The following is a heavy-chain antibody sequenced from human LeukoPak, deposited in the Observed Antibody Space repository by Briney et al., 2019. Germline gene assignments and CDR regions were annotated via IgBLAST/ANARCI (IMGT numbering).Heavy chain of an antibody. V-gene: IGHV3-30*02. D-gene: IGHD2-2*01. CDR1: GFMFSDYG. J-gene: IGHJ4*02. CDR2: TQSDGIVE. CDR3: SREMGGYQLLKNFDF. Sequence: GGSLRLSCAASGFMFSDYGMHWVRHAPGKGPEWVAYTQSDGIVEIHADSVKGRFTTSRDNSKNTLSLQMNSLRIEDTAVYYCSREMGGYQLLKNFDFWGQGTLVTVSS.